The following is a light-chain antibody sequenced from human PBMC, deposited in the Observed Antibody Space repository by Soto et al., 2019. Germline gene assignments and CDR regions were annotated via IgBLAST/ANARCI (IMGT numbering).Light chain of an antibody. CDR3: QSYDSYMSGSV. V-gene: IGLV1-44*01. CDR1: SSNIGSNA. J-gene: IGLJ2*01. CDR2: DNN. Sequence: QSVLTQPPSASGTPGQRVTISCSGSSSNIGSNAVNWYQQLPGTAPKLLIYDNNNRPSGVPDRFSGSKSGTSASLAITGLQTEDEADYYCQSYDSYMSGSVFGGGTQLTVL.